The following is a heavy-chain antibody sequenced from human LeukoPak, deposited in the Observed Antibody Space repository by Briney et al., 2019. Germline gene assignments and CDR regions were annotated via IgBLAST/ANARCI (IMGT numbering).Heavy chain of an antibody. Sequence: QTGGSLRLSCAASGFTFSSYEINWVRQAPGKGLEWISYISSSGSIIYYADSVKGRFTISRDNAKNSLYLQMNSLRAEDTALYYCARRYAGGAFDIWGQGTMVTVSS. V-gene: IGHV3-48*03. CDR3: ARRYAGGAFDI. J-gene: IGHJ3*02. CDR2: ISSSGSII. CDR1: GFTFSSYE. D-gene: IGHD2-8*01.